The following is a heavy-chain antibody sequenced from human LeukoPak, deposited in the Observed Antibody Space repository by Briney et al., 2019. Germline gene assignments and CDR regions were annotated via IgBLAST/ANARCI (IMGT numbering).Heavy chain of an antibody. CDR2: IYYSGST. D-gene: IGHD3-22*01. J-gene: IGHJ4*02. CDR3: ARDSYCDSSGYSHFDY. V-gene: IGHV4-30-4*01. Sequence: ASQTLSLTCTVSGGSISSGDYYWRWIRQPPGKGLEWIGYIYYSGSTYYNPSLKSRVTISVDTSKNQFSLKLSSVTAADTAVYYCARDSYCDSSGYSHFDYWGQGTLVTVSS. CDR1: GGSISSGDYY.